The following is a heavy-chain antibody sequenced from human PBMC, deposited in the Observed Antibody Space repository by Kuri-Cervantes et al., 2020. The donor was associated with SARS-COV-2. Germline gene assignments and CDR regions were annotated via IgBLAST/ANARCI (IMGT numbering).Heavy chain of an antibody. V-gene: IGHV3-66*01. J-gene: IGHJ5*02. CDR2: IYSGGST. Sequence: GGSLRLSCAASGFTVSSNYMSWVRQAPGKGLEWVSVIYSGGSTYYADSVKGRFTISRHNSKNTLYLQMNSLRAEDTAVYYCARDFVSVTNWFDPWGQGTLVTVSS. CDR1: GFTVSSNY. D-gene: IGHD4-11*01. CDR3: ARDFVSVTNWFDP.